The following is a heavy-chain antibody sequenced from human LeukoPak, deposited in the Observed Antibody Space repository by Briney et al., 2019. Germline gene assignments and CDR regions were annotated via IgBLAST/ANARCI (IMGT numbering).Heavy chain of an antibody. Sequence: GGSLRLSCAGSGFIFSNYAMSWVRQAPGQGLEWVSTISNSGDVTFYADAVKGRFTISRDNSKNTLYLQMYSLRAEDTAIYYCAKAPPYTKYFDYWGQGTLLTVSS. J-gene: IGHJ4*02. D-gene: IGHD1-1*01. CDR2: ISNSGDVT. CDR3: AKAPPYTKYFDY. CDR1: GFIFSNYA. V-gene: IGHV3-23*01.